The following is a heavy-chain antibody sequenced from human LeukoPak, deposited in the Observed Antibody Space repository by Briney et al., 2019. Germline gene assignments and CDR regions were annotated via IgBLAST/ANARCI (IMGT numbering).Heavy chain of an antibody. V-gene: IGHV1-18*01. CDR2: MSAYNGNT. D-gene: IGHD6-13*01. CDR3: ARAPAPQQLVPFGYYYYGMDV. Sequence: GASVKVSCNASGYTFTSYGISWVRQAPGQGLEWMGWMSAYNGNTNYAQKLQGRVTMTTDTSTSKAYMELRSLRSDDTAVYYCARAPAPQQLVPFGYYYYGMDVWGQGTTVTVSS. J-gene: IGHJ6*02. CDR1: GYTFTSYG.